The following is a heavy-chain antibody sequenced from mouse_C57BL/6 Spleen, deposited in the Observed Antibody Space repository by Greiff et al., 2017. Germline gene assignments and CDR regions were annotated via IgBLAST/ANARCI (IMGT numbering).Heavy chain of an antibody. CDR2: ISYDGSN. Sequence: EVKLVESGPGLVKPSQSLSLTCSVTGYPITSGYYWNWIRQFPGNKLEWMGYISYDGSNNYNPSLKNRISITRDTSKNQFFLKLNSVTTEDTATYYCARGGYDYDVWFAYWGQGTLVTVSA. CDR3: ARGGYDYDVWFAY. CDR1: GYPITSGYY. J-gene: IGHJ3*01. D-gene: IGHD2-4*01. V-gene: IGHV3-6*01.